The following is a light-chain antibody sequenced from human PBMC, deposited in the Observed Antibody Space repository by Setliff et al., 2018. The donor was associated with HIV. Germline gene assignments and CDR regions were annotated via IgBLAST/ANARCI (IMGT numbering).Light chain of an antibody. Sequence: QSALTQPPSASGAPGQTVTISCSGSSSNIETHYVYWYQQFPGTAPKLLIYRNDQRPSGVPARFSGSKSGTSAALTISDLRAEDEAEYFCAAWNDRPTGIYVFGTGTKGTVL. V-gene: IGLV1-47*01. J-gene: IGLJ1*01. CDR3: AAWNDRPTGIYV. CDR1: SSNIETHY. CDR2: RND.